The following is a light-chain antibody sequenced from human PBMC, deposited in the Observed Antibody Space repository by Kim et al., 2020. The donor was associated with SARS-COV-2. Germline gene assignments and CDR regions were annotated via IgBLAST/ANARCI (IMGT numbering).Light chain of an antibody. CDR3: QQDNAFPLT. J-gene: IGKJ4*01. V-gene: IGKV1-5*03. CDR1: ENINKW. CDR2: MAS. Sequence: DIQMTQSPSTLSASLGDRVTITCRASENINKWLVWYQQKPGKAPKVLIYMASSLESGVPSRFSGSGSGTEFSLTISSLQPDDFATYYCQQDNAFPLTFGGGTKVDIK.